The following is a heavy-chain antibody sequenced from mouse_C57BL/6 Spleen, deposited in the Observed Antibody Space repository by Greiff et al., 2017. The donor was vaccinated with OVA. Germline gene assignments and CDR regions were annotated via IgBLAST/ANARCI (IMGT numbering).Heavy chain of an antibody. CDR1: GFNIKDDY. Sequence: VQLQQSGAELVRPGASVKLSCTASGFNIKDDYMHWVKQRPEQGLEWIGWIDPENGDTEYAPKFQGKATITADTSSNTAYLQLSSLTSEDTAVYYCTTGVITTVVEGYFDVWGTGTTVTVSS. V-gene: IGHV14-4*01. CDR2: IDPENGDT. J-gene: IGHJ1*03. CDR3: TTGVITTVVEGYFDV. D-gene: IGHD1-1*01.